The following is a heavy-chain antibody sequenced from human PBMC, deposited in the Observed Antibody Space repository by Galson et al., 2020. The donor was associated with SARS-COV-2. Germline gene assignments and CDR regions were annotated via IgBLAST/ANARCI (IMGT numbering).Heavy chain of an antibody. V-gene: IGHV5-51*01. CDR3: ARRATLHDFDC. Sequence: GESLKISCKGSGYSFTSYWIGWVRQMPGKGLEWMGIIYPGDSDTRYSPAFQGQVTITADKSINTAYLTGRSLKASDSAMYYCARRATLHDFDCWGQGTLVTVSS. D-gene: IGHD1-26*01. J-gene: IGHJ4*02. CDR2: IYPGDSDT. CDR1: GYSFTSYW.